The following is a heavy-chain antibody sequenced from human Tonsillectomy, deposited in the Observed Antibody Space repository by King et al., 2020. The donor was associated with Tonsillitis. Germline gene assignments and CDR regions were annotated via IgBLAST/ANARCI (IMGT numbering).Heavy chain of an antibody. CDR1: GYTFTSYY. V-gene: IGHV1-46*01. CDR2: INPGGGST. CDR3: ARDRECPVSAFDI. Sequence: QLVQSGAEVKKPGASVKVSCKASGYTFTSYYMHWARQAPGQGLEWMGVINPGGGSTSYAQKFQGRVTMTRDTSTSTVYMELSSLRSEDTAVYYCARDRECPVSAFDIWGQGTMVTVSS. D-gene: IGHD5/OR15-5a*01. J-gene: IGHJ3*02.